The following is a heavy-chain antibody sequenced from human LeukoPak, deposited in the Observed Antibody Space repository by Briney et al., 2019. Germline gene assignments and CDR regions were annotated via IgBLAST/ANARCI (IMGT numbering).Heavy chain of an antibody. Sequence: PSETLSLTCTVSGGSMTNNTFYWGWIRQPPGKGLEWIGSIYHTGPTYYNPSLKSRVTISVDTSKNQFSLKLSSVTAADTAVYYCARGLIWFGQLQNWFDPWGPGTLVTVSS. D-gene: IGHD3-10*01. V-gene: IGHV4-39*07. CDR3: ARGLIWFGQLQNWFDP. CDR2: IYHTGPT. J-gene: IGHJ5*02. CDR1: GGSMTNNTFY.